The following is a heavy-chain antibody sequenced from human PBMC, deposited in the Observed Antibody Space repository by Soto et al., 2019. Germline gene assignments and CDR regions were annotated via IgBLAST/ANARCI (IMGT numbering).Heavy chain of an antibody. CDR3: ARGVPPSLLPGNY. V-gene: IGHV1-8*01. D-gene: IGHD3-22*01. CDR1: GYTFTSYD. J-gene: IGHJ4*02. Sequence: GASVKVSCKASGYTFTSYDINWVRQATGQGLEWMGWMNPNSGNTGYAQKFQGGVTMTRNTSISTAYVELSSLRSEDTAVYYCARGVPPSLLPGNYWGQGTLVTVSS. CDR2: MNPNSGNT.